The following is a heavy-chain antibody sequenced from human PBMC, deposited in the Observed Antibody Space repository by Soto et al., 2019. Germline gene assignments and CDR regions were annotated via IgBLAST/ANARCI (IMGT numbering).Heavy chain of an antibody. CDR3: VRGAAAFAGADY. D-gene: IGHD2-15*01. J-gene: IGHJ4*02. V-gene: IGHV3-74*01. Sequence: EVQLVEAGGGSVQPGGSLRLSCEGSGFTFSSYWMHWVRQAPGKGLVWVARINRDGSRTTYGDPVKGRLTISRDNAKNTLYLQMNSLRAEDTALYYCVRGAAAFAGADYWGQGTLVSVSS. CDR1: GFTFSSYW. CDR2: INRDGSRT.